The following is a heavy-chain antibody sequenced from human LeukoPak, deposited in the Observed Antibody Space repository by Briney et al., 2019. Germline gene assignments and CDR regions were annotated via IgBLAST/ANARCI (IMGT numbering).Heavy chain of an antibody. D-gene: IGHD3-10*01. J-gene: IGHJ4*02. Sequence: SETLSFTCAVYGGSFSGYYWSWIRQPPGKGLEWIGEINHSGSTNYNPSLKSRVTISVDTSKNQFSLKLSSVTAADTAVYYCARGPIRVLLWFGDYDYWGQGTLVTVSS. V-gene: IGHV4-34*01. CDR1: GGSFSGYY. CDR3: ARGPIRVLLWFGDYDY. CDR2: INHSGST.